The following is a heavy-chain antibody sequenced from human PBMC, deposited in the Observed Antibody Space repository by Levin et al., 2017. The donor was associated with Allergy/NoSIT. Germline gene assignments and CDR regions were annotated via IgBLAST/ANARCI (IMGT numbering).Heavy chain of an antibody. J-gene: IGHJ5*02. Sequence: PAASVKVSCKASGYTFTGYHIHWVRQAPGQGLEWMGWLNPNSGGTSYAQKFQGRVTMTRDTSITTAYMDLSRLTSGDTAIYYCARSIAAADYNWFDPWGQGTLVTVSS. V-gene: IGHV1-2*02. D-gene: IGHD6-13*01. CDR1: GYTFTGYH. CDR2: LNPNSGGT. CDR3: ARSIAAADYNWFDP.